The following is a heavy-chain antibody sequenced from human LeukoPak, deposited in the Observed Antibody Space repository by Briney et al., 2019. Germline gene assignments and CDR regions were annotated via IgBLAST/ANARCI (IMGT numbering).Heavy chain of an antibody. J-gene: IGHJ4*02. Sequence: EGSLRLSCAASGFTVSNNYMSWVRQAPGKGLEWVSIVYSGGSTYYADCVKGRFTISRDNPKNTLYLQMNSLRAEDTSMYYCARNPRGYSYGYFDYWGQGTLVTVSS. CDR3: ARNPRGYSYGYFDY. CDR1: GFTVSNNY. CDR2: VYSGGST. V-gene: IGHV3-53*01. D-gene: IGHD5-18*01.